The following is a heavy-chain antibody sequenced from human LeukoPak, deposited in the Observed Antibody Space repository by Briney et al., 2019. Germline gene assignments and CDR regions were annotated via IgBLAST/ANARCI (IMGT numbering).Heavy chain of an antibody. CDR3: ARVPSGYYDILTGYYIDY. CDR1: GYSFTNYG. D-gene: IGHD3-9*01. Sequence: GASVKVSCKAAGYSFTNYGISWVRQAPGQGLEWMGWISAYNGNTNYAQKLQGRVTMTTDTSTSTAYMELRSLRSDDTAVYYCARVPSGYYDILTGYYIDYWGQGTLVTVSS. V-gene: IGHV1-18*01. CDR2: ISAYNGNT. J-gene: IGHJ4*02.